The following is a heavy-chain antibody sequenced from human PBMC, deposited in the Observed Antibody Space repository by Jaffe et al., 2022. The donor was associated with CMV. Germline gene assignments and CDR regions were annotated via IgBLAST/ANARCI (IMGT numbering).Heavy chain of an antibody. D-gene: IGHD1-26*01. V-gene: IGHV4-39*01. CDR2: IYYSGST. Sequence: QLQLQESGPGLVKPSETLSLTCTVSGGSISSSSYYWGWIRQPPGKGLEWIGSIYYSGSTYYNPSLKSRVTISVDTSKNQFSLKLSSVTAADTAVYYCARREVGAPFDYWGQGTLVTVSS. CDR3: ARREVGAPFDY. J-gene: IGHJ4*02. CDR1: GGSISSSSYY.